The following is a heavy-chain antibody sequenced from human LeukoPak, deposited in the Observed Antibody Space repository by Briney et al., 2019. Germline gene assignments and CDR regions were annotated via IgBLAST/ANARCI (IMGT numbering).Heavy chain of an antibody. CDR1: GFTFKTYS. J-gene: IGHJ4*02. D-gene: IGHD6-19*01. Sequence: GGSLRLSCAASGFTFKTYSMNWVRQAPGEGLEWVSYISSGGSTIYYADSVKGRFTISRDNAKSSLYLQMNSLRAEDTAIYYCASTVAGPFFDSWGQGTLVTVSS. CDR2: ISSGGSTI. CDR3: ASTVAGPFFDS. V-gene: IGHV3-48*01.